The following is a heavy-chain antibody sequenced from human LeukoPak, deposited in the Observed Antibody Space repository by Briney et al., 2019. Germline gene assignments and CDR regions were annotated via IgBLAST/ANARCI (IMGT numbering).Heavy chain of an antibody. D-gene: IGHD2-2*01. CDR3: ASTNCSSASCYGANWFDP. J-gene: IGHJ5*02. CDR2: IYYSGST. V-gene: IGHV4-30-4*08. Sequence: PSETLSLTCTVSGGSISSSSYYWSWIRQPPGKGLEWIGYIYYSGSTFHYNPSLKSRVNISVDTSKNQFSLRLSSVTAVDTAVYYCASTNCSSASCYGANWFDPWGQGTLVTVSS. CDR1: GGSISSSSYY.